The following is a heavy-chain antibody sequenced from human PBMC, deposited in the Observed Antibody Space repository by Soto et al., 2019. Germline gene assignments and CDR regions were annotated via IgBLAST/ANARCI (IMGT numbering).Heavy chain of an antibody. V-gene: IGHV4-39*01. D-gene: IGHD6-6*01. J-gene: IGHJ4*02. Sequence: LSLTCTVSGGSISSSSYYWGWIRQPPGKGLEWIGSIYYSGSTYYNPSLKSRVTISVDTSKNQFSLKLSSVTAADTAVYYCARRGYSSSSTRYYFDYWGQGTLVTVSS. CDR1: GGSISSSSYY. CDR2: IYYSGST. CDR3: ARRGYSSSSTRYYFDY.